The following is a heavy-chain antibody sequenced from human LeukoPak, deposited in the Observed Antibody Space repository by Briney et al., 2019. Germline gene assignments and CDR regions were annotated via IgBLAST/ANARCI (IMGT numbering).Heavy chain of an antibody. CDR3: AKGVATVLGWFDP. CDR1: GFTFSSYG. J-gene: IGHJ5*02. CDR2: IRYDGSNK. V-gene: IGHV3-30*02. Sequence: GGSLRLSCAASGFTFSSYGMHWVRQAPGKGLEWVAFIRYDGSNKYYADSVKGRFTISRDNSKNTLYLQMNSLRAEDTAVYYCAKGVATVLGWFDPWGQGTLVTVSS. D-gene: IGHD5-12*01.